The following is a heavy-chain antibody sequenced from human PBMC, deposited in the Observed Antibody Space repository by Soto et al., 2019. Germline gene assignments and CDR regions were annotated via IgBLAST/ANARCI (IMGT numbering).Heavy chain of an antibody. CDR1: GGSISSYY. J-gene: IGHJ6*02. Sequence: PSETLSLTCTVSGGSISSYYWSWIRQPPGKGLEWIGYIYYSGSTNYNPSLKSRVTISVDMSKNQFSLKLSSVTAADTAVYYCARERATAMDVWGQGTTVTVSS. D-gene: IGHD5-12*01. CDR3: ARERATAMDV. V-gene: IGHV4-59*01. CDR2: IYYSGST.